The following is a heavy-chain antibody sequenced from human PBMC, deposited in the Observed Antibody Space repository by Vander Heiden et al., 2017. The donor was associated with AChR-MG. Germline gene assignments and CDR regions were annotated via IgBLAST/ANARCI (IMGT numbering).Heavy chain of an antibody. CDR1: GFLFSSYS. V-gene: IGHV3-48*01. CDR2: ISSSSSTI. Sequence: EVQLVESGGGLVQPGGSLRLSCSASGFLFSSYSLNWVGQAPGKGLEWVSYISSSSSTIYDADSVKGRFTISRDNAKNSLYLQMNSLRAEETAVYYCARDQNYYDSSGDPYYYDGMDVWGQGTTVTVSS. J-gene: IGHJ6*02. D-gene: IGHD3-22*01. CDR3: ARDQNYYDSSGDPYYYDGMDV.